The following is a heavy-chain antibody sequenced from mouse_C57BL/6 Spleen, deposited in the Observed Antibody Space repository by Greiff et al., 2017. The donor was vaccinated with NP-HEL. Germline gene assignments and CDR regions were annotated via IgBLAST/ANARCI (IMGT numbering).Heavy chain of an antibody. Sequence: DVHLVESGAELVKPGASVKLSCTASGFNIKDYYMHWVKQRTEQGLEWIGRIDPEDGETKYAPKFQGKATITADTSSNTAYLQLSTLPSEDTAVYYCARDYYGSVGYWGQGTTLTVSS. CDR3: ARDYYGSVGY. J-gene: IGHJ2*01. V-gene: IGHV14-2*01. CDR2: IDPEDGET. CDR1: GFNIKDYY. D-gene: IGHD1-1*01.